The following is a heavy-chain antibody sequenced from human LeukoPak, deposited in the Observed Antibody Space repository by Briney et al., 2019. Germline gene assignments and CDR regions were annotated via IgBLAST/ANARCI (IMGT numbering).Heavy chain of an antibody. J-gene: IGHJ6*02. V-gene: IGHV2-70*11. Sequence: SGPTLVKPTQTLTLTCTLSGFSLSTSGMCVSWIRQPPGKALEWLARIDWDDDKYYSTSLKTRLTISKDTSKNQVVLTMTNMDPVDTATYYCARIVWGQQLVPPLYYYYGMDVWGQGTTVTVSS. CDR3: ARIVWGQQLVPPLYYYYGMDV. D-gene: IGHD6-13*01. CDR2: IDWDDDK. CDR1: GFSLSTSGMC.